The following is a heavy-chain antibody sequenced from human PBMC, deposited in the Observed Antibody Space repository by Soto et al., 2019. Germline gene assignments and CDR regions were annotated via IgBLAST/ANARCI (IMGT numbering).Heavy chain of an antibody. D-gene: IGHD2-2*01. CDR1: GFTFSSYA. J-gene: IGHJ4*02. Sequence: GGSLRLSCAASGFTFSSYAMHWVRQAPGKGLEWVAVISYDGSNKYYADSVKGRFTISRDNSKNTLYLQMNSLRAEDTAVYYCARDRSRANQLLDYWGQGTLVTVSS. CDR3: ARDRSRANQLLDY. V-gene: IGHV3-30-3*01. CDR2: ISYDGSNK.